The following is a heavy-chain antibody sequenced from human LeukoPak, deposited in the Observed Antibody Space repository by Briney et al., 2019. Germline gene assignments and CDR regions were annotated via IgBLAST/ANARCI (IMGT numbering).Heavy chain of an antibody. D-gene: IGHD5-12*01. CDR3: ARGNSGYKIDY. CDR2: IYYSGST. Sequence: SETLSLTCTVSGGSTSNYYWSWIRQPPGKGLEWIGYIYYSGSTNYNPSLKSRVTISLDTPKNQFSLNLSSVTAADTAVYYCARGNSGYKIDYWGQGTLVTVSS. CDR1: GGSTSNYY. J-gene: IGHJ4*02. V-gene: IGHV4-59*01.